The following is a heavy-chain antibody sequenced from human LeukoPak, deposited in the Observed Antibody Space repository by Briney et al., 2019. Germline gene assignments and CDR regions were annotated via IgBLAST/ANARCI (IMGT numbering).Heavy chain of an antibody. CDR2: INAGNGNT. V-gene: IGHV1-3*01. J-gene: IGHJ4*02. CDR1: GYTFTSYA. CDR3: ARDRMVRGVIIGGEFDY. Sequence: ASVKVSCKASGYTFTSYAMHWVRQAPGQRLEWMGWINAGNGNTKYSQKFQGRVTITTDESTSTAYMELSSLRSEDTAVYYCARDRMVRGVIIGGEFDYWGQGTLVTVSS. D-gene: IGHD3-10*01.